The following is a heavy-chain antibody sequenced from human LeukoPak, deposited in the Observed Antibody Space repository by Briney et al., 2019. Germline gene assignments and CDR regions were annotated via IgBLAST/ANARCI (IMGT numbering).Heavy chain of an antibody. V-gene: IGHV4-34*01. CDR3: ARGGAARLHFQN. D-gene: IGHD6-6*01. CDR2: INHGGST. J-gene: IGHJ1*01. CDR1: GGSFSNYY. Sequence: SETLSLTCAVYGGSFSNYYWSWIRQPPGKGLEWIGEINHGGSTNYNPSLKSRVTISVDTSKNQFSLNLNSVTAADTAVYYCARGGAARLHFQNWGQGTLVTVSS.